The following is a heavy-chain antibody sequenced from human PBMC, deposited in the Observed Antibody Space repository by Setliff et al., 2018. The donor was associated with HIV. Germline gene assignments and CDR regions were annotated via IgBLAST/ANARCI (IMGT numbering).Heavy chain of an antibody. CDR1: GGSISSSSYY. Sequence: PSETLSLTCTVSGGSISSSSYYWGWIRQPPGKGLEWIGSIYYSGSTYYNPSLKSRVTISVDTSKNQFPLKLSSVTAADTAVYYCARSRSSYYDILTGYRYYFDYWGQGTLVTVSS. J-gene: IGHJ4*02. CDR2: IYYSGST. V-gene: IGHV4-39*01. D-gene: IGHD3-9*01. CDR3: ARSRSSYYDILTGYRYYFDY.